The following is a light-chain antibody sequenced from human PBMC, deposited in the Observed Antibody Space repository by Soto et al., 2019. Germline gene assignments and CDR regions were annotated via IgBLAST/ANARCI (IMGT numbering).Light chain of an antibody. Sequence: DIQLTQSPSTLSASVGDRVTLTCRASQSISKWVAWYQQKPGKAPKLLISETSSLDSGVPSRFSGGGSGTEFTLTISSLQPDDFATYHCQQYYSHMWTFGQGTKVEI. V-gene: IGKV1-5*03. CDR3: QQYYSHMWT. J-gene: IGKJ1*01. CDR1: QSISKW. CDR2: ETS.